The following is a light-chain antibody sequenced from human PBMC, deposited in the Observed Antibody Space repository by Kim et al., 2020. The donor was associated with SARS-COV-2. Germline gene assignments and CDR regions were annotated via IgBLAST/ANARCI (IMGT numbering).Light chain of an antibody. J-gene: IGLJ2*01. CDR3: QVWDSSSDHVV. CDR2: YES. V-gene: IGLV3-21*04. CDR1: SIGSKS. Sequence: APGKAAKITCGGNSIGSKSVHWYQQKPSQGPVLVIYYESDRPSGIPGRFSGSNSGNTATLTISRVEAGDEADYYCQVWDSSSDHVVFGGGTQLTVL.